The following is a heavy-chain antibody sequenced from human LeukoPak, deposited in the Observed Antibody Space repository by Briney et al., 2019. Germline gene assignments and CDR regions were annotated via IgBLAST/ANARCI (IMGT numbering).Heavy chain of an antibody. Sequence: SETLSLTCTVSGGSISSGSYYWSWIRQPAGKGLEWIGRIYTSGSTNYNPSLKSRVTISVDTSKNQFSLKLSSVTAADTAVYYCARDKFTIFGVAPLYYMDVWGKGTTVTVSS. V-gene: IGHV4-61*02. CDR1: GGSISSGSYY. J-gene: IGHJ6*03. D-gene: IGHD3-3*01. CDR3: ARDKFTIFGVAPLYYMDV. CDR2: IYTSGST.